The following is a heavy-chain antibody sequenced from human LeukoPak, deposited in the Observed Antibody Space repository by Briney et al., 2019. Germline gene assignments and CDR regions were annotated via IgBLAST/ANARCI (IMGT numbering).Heavy chain of an antibody. CDR3: TRGAGYSSGWYHFDY. CDR1: GFTFSNAW. D-gene: IGHD6-19*01. V-gene: IGHV3-15*01. CDR2: IKSKTDGGTT. Sequence: GSLRLSCAASGFTFSNAWMSWVRQAPGKGLEWVGRIKSKTDGGTTGYAAPVKGRFTISRDDSKNTLYLQMNSLKTEDTAVYYCTRGAGYSSGWYHFDYWGQGSLVTVSS. J-gene: IGHJ4*02.